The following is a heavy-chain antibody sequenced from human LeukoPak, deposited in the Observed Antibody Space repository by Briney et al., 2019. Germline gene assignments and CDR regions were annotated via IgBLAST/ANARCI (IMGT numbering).Heavy chain of an antibody. CDR3: AREAAVAHNWFDP. CDR1: GGSISSYY. CDR2: IYYSGST. J-gene: IGHJ5*02. Sequence: SETLSLTCTVSGGSISSYYWSWIRQPPGKGLEWIGYIYYSGSTNYNPSLKSRVTISVDTSKNQFSLKLSSVTAADAAVYYCAREAAVAHNWFDPWGQGTLVTVSS. V-gene: IGHV4-59*01. D-gene: IGHD6-19*01.